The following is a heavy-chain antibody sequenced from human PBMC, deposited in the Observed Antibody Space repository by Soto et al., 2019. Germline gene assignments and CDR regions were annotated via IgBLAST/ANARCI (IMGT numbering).Heavy chain of an antibody. CDR1: GFTFSSYA. CDR2: ISGSGGST. V-gene: IGHV3-23*01. D-gene: IGHD5-18*01. CDR3: AKIPPGYSYGYFYFDY. Sequence: EVQLLESGGGLVQPGRSLRLSCAASGFTFSSYAMSWVRQAPGKGLEWVSAISGSGGSTYYADSVKGRFTISRDNSKNTLYLQMNSLRAEDTAVYYCAKIPPGYSYGYFYFDYWGQGTLVTVSS. J-gene: IGHJ4*02.